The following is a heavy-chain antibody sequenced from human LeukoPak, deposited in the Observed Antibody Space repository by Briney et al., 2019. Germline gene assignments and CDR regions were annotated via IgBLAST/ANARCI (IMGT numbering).Heavy chain of an antibody. Sequence: GESLKISCKGSGYSFTSYWIGWVRQVPGKGLEWMGIIYPGDSETRYTPSFQGQVSISADKSISTAYLQWSSLKASDTAMYYCARGDTEVAATADYWGQGTLVTVSS. CDR3: ARGDTEVAATADY. CDR1: GYSFTSYW. J-gene: IGHJ4*02. V-gene: IGHV5-51*01. CDR2: IYPGDSET. D-gene: IGHD6-19*01.